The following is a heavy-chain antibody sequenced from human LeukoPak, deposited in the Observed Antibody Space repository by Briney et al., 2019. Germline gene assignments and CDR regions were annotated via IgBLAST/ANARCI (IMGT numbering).Heavy chain of an antibody. CDR1: GFTFSSYG. D-gene: IGHD4-17*01. CDR2: IRYDGSNK. J-gene: IGHJ4*02. V-gene: IGHV3-30*02. Sequence: GGSLRLSCAASGFTFSSYGMHWVRQAPGKGLEWVAFIRYDGSNKYYADSVKGRFTISRDNSKNTPYLQMNSLRAEDTAVYYCAKDRNAVTPYYFDYWGQGTLVTVSS. CDR3: AKDRNAVTPYYFDY.